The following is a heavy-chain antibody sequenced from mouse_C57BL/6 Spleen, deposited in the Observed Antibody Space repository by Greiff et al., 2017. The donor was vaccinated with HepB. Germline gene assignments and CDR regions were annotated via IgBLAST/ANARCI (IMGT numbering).Heavy chain of an antibody. CDR1: GYTFTSYW. J-gene: IGHJ4*01. D-gene: IGHD4-1*01. CDR3: ARGGVDNWAYYYAMDY. Sequence: QVQLQQPGAELVKPGASVKLSCKASGYTFTSYWMHWVKQRPGRGLEWIGRIDPNSGGTKYNEKFKSKATLTVDKPSSTAYMQLSSLPSEDSSVYYCARGGVDNWAYYYAMDYWGQGTSVTVSS. V-gene: IGHV1-72*01. CDR2: IDPNSGGT.